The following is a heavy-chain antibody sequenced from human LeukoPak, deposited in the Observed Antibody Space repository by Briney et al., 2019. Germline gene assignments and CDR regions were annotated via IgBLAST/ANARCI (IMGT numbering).Heavy chain of an antibody. Sequence: GGSLRLSCVVSGFTVSSSYMYWVRQAPGKGLEWVSFFYRGETTYYAESVKGRFTISRDNSKNTLYLQMNSLRAEDTAVYYCARGYDSSDQANYWGQGTLVTVSS. CDR1: GFTVSSSY. J-gene: IGHJ4*02. V-gene: IGHV3-53*05. D-gene: IGHD3-22*01. CDR3: ARGYDSSDQANY. CDR2: FYRGETT.